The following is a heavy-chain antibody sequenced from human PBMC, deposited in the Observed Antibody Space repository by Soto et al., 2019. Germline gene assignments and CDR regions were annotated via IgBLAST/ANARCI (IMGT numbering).Heavy chain of an antibody. CDR2: IIPIFGTA. CDR1: GGTFCSYA. J-gene: IGHJ4*02. D-gene: IGHD6-13*01. CDR3: ASLIAAPPIY. Sequence: VKVSCKASGGTFCSYAISWVRQAPGQGLEWMGGIIPIFGTANYAQKFQGRVTITADESTSTAYMELSSLRSEDTAVYYCASLIAAPPIYWGQGTLVTVSS. V-gene: IGHV1-69*13.